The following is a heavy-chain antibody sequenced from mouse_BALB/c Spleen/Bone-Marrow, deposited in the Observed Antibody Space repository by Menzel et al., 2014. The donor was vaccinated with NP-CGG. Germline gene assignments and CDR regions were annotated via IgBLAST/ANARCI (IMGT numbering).Heavy chain of an antibody. CDR2: IDPENGDT. CDR1: GFNIKDYY. V-gene: IGHV14-4*02. CDR3: NGNYYAMDY. J-gene: IGHJ4*01. D-gene: IGHD2-1*01. Sequence: EVKLVDSGAELVRSGASVKLSCTASGFNIKDYYMHWVKQRPEQGLEWIGWIDPENGDTEYAPKFQGKATMTADTSSNTAYPQLSSLTSEDTAVYYCNGNYYAMDYWGQGTSVTVSS.